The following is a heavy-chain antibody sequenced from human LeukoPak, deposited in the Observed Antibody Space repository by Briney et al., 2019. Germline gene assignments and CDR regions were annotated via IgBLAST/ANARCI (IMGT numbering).Heavy chain of an antibody. CDR2: IYTSGST. V-gene: IGHV4-4*07. CDR1: DGSISSYY. Sequence: SETLSLTCTVSDGSISSYYWSWIRQPAGKGLEWIGRIYTSGSTNYNPSLKSRVTISVDTSRNQFSLKLSSVTAADTAVYYCARLTIDYYDSSGPTDYWGQGTLVTVSS. CDR3: ARLTIDYYDSSGPTDY. J-gene: IGHJ4*02. D-gene: IGHD3-22*01.